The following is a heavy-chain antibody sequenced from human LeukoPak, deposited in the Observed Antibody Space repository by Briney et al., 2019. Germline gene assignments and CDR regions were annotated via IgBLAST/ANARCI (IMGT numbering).Heavy chain of an antibody. V-gene: IGHV3-33*01. CDR1: GFTFSSYG. J-gene: IGHJ4*02. Sequence: PGGSLRLSCAASGFTFSSYGMHWVRQAQGKGLEWVAVIWYDGSNKYYADSVKGRFTISRDNSKNTLYLQMNSLRAEDTAVYYCARGYSSSWYDFDYWGQGTLVTVSS. D-gene: IGHD6-13*01. CDR2: IWYDGSNK. CDR3: ARGYSSSWYDFDY.